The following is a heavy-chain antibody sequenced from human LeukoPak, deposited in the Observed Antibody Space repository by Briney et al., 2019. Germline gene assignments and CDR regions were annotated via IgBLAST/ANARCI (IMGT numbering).Heavy chain of an antibody. CDR2: INPNSGGT. Sequence: EASVTVSCTASGYTFTGYYMHWVRQAPGQGLEWMGRINPNSGGTNYAQKFQGRVTMTRDTSISTAYMELSRLRSDDTAVYYCARATVMVRGVIMDNYYYYGMDVWGQGTTVTVSS. V-gene: IGHV1-2*06. CDR1: GYTFTGYY. D-gene: IGHD3-10*01. CDR3: ARATVMVRGVIMDNYYYYGMDV. J-gene: IGHJ6*02.